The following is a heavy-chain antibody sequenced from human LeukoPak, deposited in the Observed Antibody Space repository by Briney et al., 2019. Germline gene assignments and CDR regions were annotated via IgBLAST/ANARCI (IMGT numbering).Heavy chain of an antibody. CDR2: IYHSGST. V-gene: IGHV4-38-2*01. CDR3: ARRWELLQGSFDY. D-gene: IGHD1-26*01. CDR1: GYSISSGYY. Sequence: SETLSLTCAVSGYSISSGYYWGWIRQPPGKGLEWIGSIYHSGSTYYNPSLKSRVTISVDTSKNQFSLNLSSVTAADTAVYYCARRWELLQGSFDYWGQGTLVTVSS. J-gene: IGHJ4*02.